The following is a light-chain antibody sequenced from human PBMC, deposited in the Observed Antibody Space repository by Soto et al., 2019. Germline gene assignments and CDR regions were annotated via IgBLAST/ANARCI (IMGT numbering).Light chain of an antibody. J-gene: IGKJ1*01. CDR1: QSVSNN. CDR2: GAS. V-gene: IGKV3-15*01. Sequence: EIVMTQSPATLSVSPGERVTLSCRASQSVSNNLAWYQQKPGQAPRILIYGASTRATGIPVRFSGSASGTEFTLTISSLQSEDFTVYYCQQYNKWPLTFGQGTKVDIK. CDR3: QQYNKWPLT.